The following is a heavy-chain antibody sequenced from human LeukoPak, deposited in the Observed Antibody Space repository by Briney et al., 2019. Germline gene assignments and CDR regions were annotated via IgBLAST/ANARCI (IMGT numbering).Heavy chain of an antibody. J-gene: IGHJ3*02. Sequence: GRSLRLSCAASGFTFRSYGMHWVRQAPGKGLEWVAVISYDGSNKYYADSVKGRFTISRDNSKNTLYLQMNSLRAEDTAVYYYARSGGDYGPDAFDIWGQGTMVTVSS. D-gene: IGHD4-17*01. V-gene: IGHV3-30*03. CDR2: ISYDGSNK. CDR3: ARSGGDYGPDAFDI. CDR1: GFTFRSYG.